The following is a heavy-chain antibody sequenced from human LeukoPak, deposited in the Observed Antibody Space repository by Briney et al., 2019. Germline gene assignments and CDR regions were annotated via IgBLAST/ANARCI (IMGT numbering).Heavy chain of an antibody. J-gene: IGHJ3*02. V-gene: IGHV3-64*01. D-gene: IGHD5/OR15-5a*01. CDR2: ISGNGGRT. Sequence: PGGSLRLSCAASGFTFNGFTFNDYAMHWVRQAPGKGLEYVSGISGNGGRTYYANSVKGRFTISRDNSKNTLYLQMGSLRDEDMAVYYCARERYSVNDFDALDIWCQGTMVTVSS. CDR1: GFTFNGFTFNDYA. CDR3: ARERYSVNDFDALDI.